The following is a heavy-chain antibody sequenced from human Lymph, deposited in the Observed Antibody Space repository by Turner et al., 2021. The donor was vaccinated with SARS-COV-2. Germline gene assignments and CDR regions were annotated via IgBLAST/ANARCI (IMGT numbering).Heavy chain of an antibody. Sequence: QLQLQESGPGLVKPSETLSLTCTISGGPISSSSYCWGWIRHPPGKGLVWIGRIYYSGCTYDNPTHKRRVTISVDTSKNHFSLKLSSVTAADTAVYYCARNAYDFWSGYFSVSAFDIWGQGTMVTVSS. CDR1: GGPISSSSYC. CDR2: IYYSGCT. CDR3: ARNAYDFWSGYFSVSAFDI. D-gene: IGHD3-3*01. V-gene: IGHV4-39*02. J-gene: IGHJ3*02.